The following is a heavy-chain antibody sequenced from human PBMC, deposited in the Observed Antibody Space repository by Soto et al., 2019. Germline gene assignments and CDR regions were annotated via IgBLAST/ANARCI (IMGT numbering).Heavy chain of an antibody. CDR2: TIPMLGLA. CDR1: GDTLSSYV. J-gene: IGHJ4*02. Sequence: QVQLVQSGAEVKKPGSSVKVSCKASGDTLSSYVFSWVRQAPGRGLEWIGRTIPMLGLANNAKKLQGRVTISAEKSPGPAYRELSTLRDAETGLLSRVGENRNDGFDSWGQGTLVSVSS. V-gene: IGHV1-69*02. CDR3: VGENRNDGFDS. D-gene: IGHD1-1*01.